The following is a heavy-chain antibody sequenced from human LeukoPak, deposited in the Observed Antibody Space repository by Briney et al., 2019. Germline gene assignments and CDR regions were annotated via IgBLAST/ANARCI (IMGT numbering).Heavy chain of an antibody. Sequence: PGGSLRLSCAASGFTFSSYAMSRVRQAPGKGLEWVSAISGSGGSTYYADSVKGRFTISRDNSKNTLYLQMNSLRAEDTAVYYCAKDHVLLWFGEYQNWFDPWGQGTLVTVSS. CDR1: GFTFSSYA. V-gene: IGHV3-23*01. D-gene: IGHD3-10*01. CDR3: AKDHVLLWFGEYQNWFDP. CDR2: ISGSGGST. J-gene: IGHJ5*02.